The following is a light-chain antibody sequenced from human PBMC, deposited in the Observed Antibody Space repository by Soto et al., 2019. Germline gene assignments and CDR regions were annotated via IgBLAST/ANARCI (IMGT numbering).Light chain of an antibody. Sequence: DIQMTQSPSFVSASVGDRVTITCRASQGIGRWLAWYQQRPGKAPELLIYGASSLHSGVPSRFSGSGSGTDFTLTISSLQPEDFATYYCHQANSFPLTFGQGTRLEIK. CDR1: QGIGRW. V-gene: IGKV1-12*01. CDR3: HQANSFPLT. CDR2: GAS. J-gene: IGKJ5*01.